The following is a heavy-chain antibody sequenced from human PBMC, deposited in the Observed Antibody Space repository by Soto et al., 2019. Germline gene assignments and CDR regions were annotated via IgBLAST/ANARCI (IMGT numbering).Heavy chain of an antibody. D-gene: IGHD3-3*01. Sequence: ASVKVSCKASGYTFTGYYMHWVRQAPGQGLEWMGWINPNSGGTNYAQKFQGWVTMTRDTSISTAYMELSRLRSDDTAVYYCARGPGVDGNYYYYYMDVWGKGTTVTVSS. J-gene: IGHJ6*03. CDR1: GYTFTGYY. V-gene: IGHV1-2*04. CDR3: ARGPGVDGNYYYYYMDV. CDR2: INPNSGGT.